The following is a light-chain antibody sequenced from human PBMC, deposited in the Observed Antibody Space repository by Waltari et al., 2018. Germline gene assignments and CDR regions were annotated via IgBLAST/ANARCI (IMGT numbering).Light chain of an antibody. CDR2: DVR. J-gene: IGLJ1*01. V-gene: IGLV2-14*03. Sequence: QSALTQPAPVSGSPGQSITISCTGTSSDVGHYDHVSWYQQHPGKSPKLMIYDVRKRPSGVSIRFSGSKSGNTASLTISGLQAEDEADYYCSSYTTSSTLFGTGTKVTVL. CDR1: SSDVGHYDH. CDR3: SSYTTSSTL.